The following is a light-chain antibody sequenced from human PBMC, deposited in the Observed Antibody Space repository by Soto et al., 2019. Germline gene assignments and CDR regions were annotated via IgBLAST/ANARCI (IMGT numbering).Light chain of an antibody. Sequence: IVLAQSSASLARSPLQGPSLSCRASQSISSYQAWYQHTPGQAPRLLIRDASNRATGIPARFSGSGSGTDFTLTISSLAPEDFAVYFCQQRSNWLTFGGGTKVDI. J-gene: IGKJ4*02. CDR3: QQRSNWLT. CDR2: DAS. CDR1: QSISSY. V-gene: IGKV3-11*01.